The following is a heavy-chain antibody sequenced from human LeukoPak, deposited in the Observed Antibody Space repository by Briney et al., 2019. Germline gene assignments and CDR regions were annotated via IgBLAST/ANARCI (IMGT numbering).Heavy chain of an antibody. CDR2: IKQDGSEK. V-gene: IGHV3-7*03. D-gene: IGHD2-15*01. CDR3: ARLRCSGGSCYFDYFDY. CDR1: GFTFSSYW. J-gene: IGHJ4*02. Sequence: PGGSLRLSCAASGFTFSSYWMSWVRQAPGKGLEWVANIKQDGSEKYHVDSVKGRFTISRDNAKNSLYLQMNSLRAEDTAVYYCARLRCSGGSCYFDYFDYWGQGTLVTVSS.